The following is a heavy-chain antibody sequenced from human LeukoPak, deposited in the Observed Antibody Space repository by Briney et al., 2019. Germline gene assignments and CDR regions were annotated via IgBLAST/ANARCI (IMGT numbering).Heavy chain of an antibody. V-gene: IGHV1-2*02. D-gene: IGHD3-10*01. CDR3: ARVNERGSGSYYHFDY. J-gene: IGHJ4*02. Sequence: GASVKVSCKAAGYTFTRYYMHWVRQAAGQGLEWMGGMYPNSGGTTYAQKLQGRGSMTRDTSITTAYMELGRLSSDDTAVYYCARVNERGSGSYYHFDYWGQGTLVTVSS. CDR1: GYTFTRYY. CDR2: MYPNSGGT.